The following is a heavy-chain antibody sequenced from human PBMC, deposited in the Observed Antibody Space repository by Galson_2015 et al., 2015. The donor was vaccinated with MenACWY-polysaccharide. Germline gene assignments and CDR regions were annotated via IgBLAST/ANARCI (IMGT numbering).Heavy chain of an antibody. V-gene: IGHV1-3*01. Sequence: SVKISCKASGYTFTSYAMHWVRQAPGQRLEWMGWLNAGTGNTKYSQNFQGRVTITWDTSASTAYMELSGLRSEDTAVYYCAKEFGRTTVTAGSYWGQGTLVTVSS. D-gene: IGHD4-17*01. CDR2: LNAGTGNT. J-gene: IGHJ4*02. CDR3: AKEFGRTTVTAGSY. CDR1: GYTFTSYA.